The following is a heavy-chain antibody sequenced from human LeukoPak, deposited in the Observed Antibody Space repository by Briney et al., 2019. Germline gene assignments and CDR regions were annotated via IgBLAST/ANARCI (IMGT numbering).Heavy chain of an antibody. D-gene: IGHD3-3*01. CDR3: ARDRYDSYPMDV. J-gene: IGHJ6*02. Sequence: MASETLSLTCAVYGGSFSGYYWSWIRQPPGKGLEWIGEINHSGSTNYNPSLKSRVTTSVDTSKNQFSLKLTSVTAADTAVYYCARDRYDSYPMDVWGQGTTVTVSS. CDR2: INHSGST. V-gene: IGHV4-34*01. CDR1: GGSFSGYY.